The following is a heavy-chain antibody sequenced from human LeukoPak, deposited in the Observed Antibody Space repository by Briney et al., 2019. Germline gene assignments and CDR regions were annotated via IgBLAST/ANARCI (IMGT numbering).Heavy chain of an antibody. Sequence: GGRLRLSCAASGFTFNSFYMAWVRQAPGKGLEWVSSINRGGDSTYYADSVKGRFTISRDNSKNTLYLQLNSLRAADTAVYYCVRDETGSSWYNWGQGTLVTVFS. CDR3: VRDETGSSWYN. J-gene: IGHJ4*02. V-gene: IGHV3-23*01. CDR2: INRGGDST. D-gene: IGHD6-13*01. CDR1: GFTFNSFY.